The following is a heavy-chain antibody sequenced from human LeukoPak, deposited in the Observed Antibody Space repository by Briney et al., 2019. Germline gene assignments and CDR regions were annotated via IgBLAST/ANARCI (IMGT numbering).Heavy chain of an antibody. CDR3: ARLPWPPFQTVGPTPDTDY. Sequence: GASVKVSCKASGYTFTSYNIHWVRQAPGQGLEWMGTINPSGGSTNYAQNFQGRVTMTRDTSTSTVYMDLSSLRSEDTAVYYCARLPWPPFQTVGPTPDTDYWGQGTQVTVSS. CDR1: GYTFTSYN. J-gene: IGHJ4*02. V-gene: IGHV1-46*01. CDR2: INPSGGST. D-gene: IGHD1-26*01.